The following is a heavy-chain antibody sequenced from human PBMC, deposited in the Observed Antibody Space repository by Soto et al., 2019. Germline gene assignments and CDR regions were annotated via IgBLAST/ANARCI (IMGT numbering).Heavy chain of an antibody. V-gene: IGHV3-30*18. Sequence: QVQLVESGGGVVQPGRSLRLSCAASGVTFSSNGMHWARQAPGKGLEWVALIASDGSKEYYADSVKGRFTISRDNSKNTRYLQMKSLRAEDTAMYYGVKDDPVFAYWGQGTLVTVSS. CDR1: GVTFSSNG. CDR2: IASDGSKE. CDR3: VKDDPVFAY. J-gene: IGHJ4*02.